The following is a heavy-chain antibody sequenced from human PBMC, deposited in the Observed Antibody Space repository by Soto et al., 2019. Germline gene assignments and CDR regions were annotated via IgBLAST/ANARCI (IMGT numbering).Heavy chain of an antibody. CDR3: ARDLNYGLFDY. J-gene: IGHJ4*02. V-gene: IGHV3-48*01. D-gene: IGHD4-17*01. CDR2: ISSSSSTI. CDR1: GFTFSSYS. Sequence: EVQLVESGGGLVQPGGSLRLSCAASGFTFSSYSMNWVRQAPGKGLEWVSYISSSSSTIYYADSVKGRFTISRDNAKNSLYLQMTSLRAEDTAVYYGARDLNYGLFDYWGQGTLVTVSS.